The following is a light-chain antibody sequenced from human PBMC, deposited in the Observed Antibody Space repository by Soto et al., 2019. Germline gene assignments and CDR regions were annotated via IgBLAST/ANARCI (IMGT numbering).Light chain of an antibody. CDR3: AAWDDTVRSYV. Sequence: QSVLTQPPSVSGTPGQRVTISCSGSISNIGNKYVYWLQQLPGTAPKVLSNRNDQRPSGVPDRFSGSKSGTSASLAISGLRSEDEAEYYCAAWDDTVRSYVFGTGTKLTVL. J-gene: IGLJ1*01. CDR2: RND. V-gene: IGLV1-47*01. CDR1: ISNIGNKY.